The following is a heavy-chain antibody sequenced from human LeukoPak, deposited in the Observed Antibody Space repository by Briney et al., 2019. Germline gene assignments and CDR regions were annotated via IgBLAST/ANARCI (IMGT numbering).Heavy chain of an antibody. D-gene: IGHD3-9*01. V-gene: IGHV3-30*02. CDR2: IRYDGSIQ. J-gene: IGHJ4*02. CDR3: AMGTSVRYFDWFDY. CDR1: GFTFTNYG. Sequence: GGSLRLSCAASGFTFTNYGIHWVRQAPGKGLEWVAFIRYDGSIQYYTDSVKGRFTISRDNSKNTLSLQMNSLGAEDTAVYYCAMGTSVRYFDWFDYWGQGTLVTVSS.